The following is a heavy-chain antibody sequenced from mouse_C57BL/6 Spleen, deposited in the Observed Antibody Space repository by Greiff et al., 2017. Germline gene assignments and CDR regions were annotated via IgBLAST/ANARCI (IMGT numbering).Heavy chain of an antibody. CDR2: IYPGDGDT. CDR1: GYAFSGSW. Sequence: QVQLLQSGPELVKPGASVKISCKASGYAFSGSWMNWVKQRPGKGLEWIGRIYPGDGDTNYNGKFKGKATLTADKSSSTAYMQLSSLTSEDSAVYFCARGTYLLDYYFDYWGQGTTLTVSS. V-gene: IGHV1-82*01. D-gene: IGHD5-5*01. CDR3: ARGTYLLDYYFDY. J-gene: IGHJ2*01.